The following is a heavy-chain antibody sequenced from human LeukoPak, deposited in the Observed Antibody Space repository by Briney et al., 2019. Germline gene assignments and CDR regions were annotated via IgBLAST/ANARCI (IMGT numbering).Heavy chain of an antibody. D-gene: IGHD3-3*01. J-gene: IGHJ4*02. CDR1: GFTFSSYA. Sequence: GGSLRLSCAASGFTFSSYAMSWVRQAPGKGLEWVANIKQDGSEKNYVDSVKGRFTISRDNAKNSLYLQMNSLRAEDTAVYYCAREPFWSGYFANLHFDYWGQGTLVTVSS. CDR2: IKQDGSEK. V-gene: IGHV3-7*01. CDR3: AREPFWSGYFANLHFDY.